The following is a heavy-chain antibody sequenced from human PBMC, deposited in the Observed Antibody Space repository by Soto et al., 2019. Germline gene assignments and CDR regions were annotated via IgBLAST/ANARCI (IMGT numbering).Heavy chain of an antibody. CDR2: ISYDGSSK. Sequence: QVQLVESGGGAVQPGGSLRLSCAASGSSFTSYPMHWVRQAPGKGLEWVAVISYDGSSKDYADSVNGRFTMSRDNPKNTLYLQMNSLRDEDTAVYYCARARPHCSSTTCYNDYYGMDVWGQGTTVTVSS. V-gene: IGHV3-30-3*01. J-gene: IGHJ6*02. CDR3: ARARPHCSSTTCYNDYYGMDV. CDR1: GSSFTSYP. D-gene: IGHD2-2*02.